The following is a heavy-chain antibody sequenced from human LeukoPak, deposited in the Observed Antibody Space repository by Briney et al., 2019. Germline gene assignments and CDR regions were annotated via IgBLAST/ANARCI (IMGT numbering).Heavy chain of an antibody. V-gene: IGHV5-51*01. CDR2: IYPGDSDT. D-gene: IGHD2-15*01. CDR1: GYSFNTYW. J-gene: IGHJ4*03. Sequence: AWESPKISCKGSGYSFNTYWIGWVRQMPGKGLEWMGIIYPGDSDTRYRPSFQGLITISADKSISTAYLQWSSLKASDTAMYYCARARYCSGGSCYAEYWGQGTLVTVSS. CDR3: ARARYCSGGSCYAEY.